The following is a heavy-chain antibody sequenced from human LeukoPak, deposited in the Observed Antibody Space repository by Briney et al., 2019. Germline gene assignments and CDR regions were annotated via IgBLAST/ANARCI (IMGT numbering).Heavy chain of an antibody. CDR1: GFTFSSYA. J-gene: IGHJ4*02. V-gene: IGHV3-30-3*01. D-gene: IGHD1-1*01. Sequence: GSLRLSCAASGFTFSSYAMHWVRQAPGKGLEWVAVISYDGSNKYYADSVKGRFTISRDNSKNTLYLQMNSLRAEDTAVYYCARENWNGLDYWGQGTLVIVSS. CDR2: ISYDGSNK. CDR3: ARENWNGLDY.